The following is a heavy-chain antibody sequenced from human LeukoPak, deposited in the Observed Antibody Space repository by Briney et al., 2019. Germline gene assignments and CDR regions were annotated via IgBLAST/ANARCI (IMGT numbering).Heavy chain of an antibody. J-gene: IGHJ4*02. D-gene: IGHD4-17*01. CDR1: GYSFDYFW. CDR2: IYPVDSET. Sequence: GESLKISCQGSGYSFDYFWFGWVRQIPGKGLDWMGNIYPVDSETRYSPSFQGQVTISVDKSIKTAYLQWSGLRASDTAIYYCAAGNGDYVDYWGQGTLVTVSS. V-gene: IGHV5-51*01. CDR3: AAGNGDYVDY.